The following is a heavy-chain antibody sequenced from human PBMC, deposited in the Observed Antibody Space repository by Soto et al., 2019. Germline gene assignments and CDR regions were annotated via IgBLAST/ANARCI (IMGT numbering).Heavy chain of an antibody. J-gene: IGHJ1*01. Sequence: QVQLVQSGAEVKKPGSSVKVSCKASGGTFSSYTISWVRQAPGQGLEWMGRISPILGIANYAQKLQRRVTITADKATRTSYMELSSLRSEYTAVYYCASSAYSSRGRLLAQHWGQGTMVTVSS. CDR2: ISPILGIA. D-gene: IGHD6-13*01. CDR3: ASSAYSSRGRLLAQH. V-gene: IGHV1-69*02. CDR1: GGTFSSYT.